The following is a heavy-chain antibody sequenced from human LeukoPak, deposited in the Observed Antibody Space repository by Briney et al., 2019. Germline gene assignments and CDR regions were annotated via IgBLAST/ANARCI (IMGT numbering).Heavy chain of an antibody. J-gene: IGHJ5*02. CDR3: ARRSHYYGSGNNWFDP. CDR2: VYHSGST. CDR1: GYSISSGYY. V-gene: IGHV4-38-2*02. Sequence: PSETLSLTCTVSGYSISSGYYWGWIRPPPGKGLEWIGSVYHSGSTYYNPSLKSRVTISVDTSKNQFSLKLSSVTAADTAVYYCARRSHYYGSGNNWFDPWGQGTLVTVSS. D-gene: IGHD3-10*01.